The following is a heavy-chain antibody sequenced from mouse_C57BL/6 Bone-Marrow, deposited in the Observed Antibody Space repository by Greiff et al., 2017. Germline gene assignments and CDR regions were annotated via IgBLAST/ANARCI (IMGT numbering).Heavy chain of an antibody. CDR1: GYTFPSYW. V-gene: IGHV1-69*01. CDR3: ARWLLIHWYFDV. J-gene: IGHJ1*03. CDR2: IDPSDSYT. Sequence: VQLQQPGAELVMPGASVKLSCKASGYTFPSYWMHWVKQRPGQGLEWIGEIDPSDSYTNYNQKFKGKSTLTVDKSSSTAYMQLSSLTSEDSAVYYCARWLLIHWYFDVWGTGTTVTVSS. D-gene: IGHD2-3*01.